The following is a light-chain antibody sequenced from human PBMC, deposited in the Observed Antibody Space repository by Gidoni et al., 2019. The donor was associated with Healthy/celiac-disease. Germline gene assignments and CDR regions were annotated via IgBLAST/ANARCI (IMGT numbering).Light chain of an antibody. V-gene: IGLV3-25*03. CDR1: ALPKQY. CDR3: QSADSSGTYKV. Sequence: SYELTQPPSVSMPPGQTARITCSGDALPKQYAYWYQQKPGQAPVLVIYKDSERPSGIPERFSGSSSGTTVTLTISGVQAEDEADYYCQSADSSGTYKVFGGGTKLTVL. J-gene: IGLJ3*02. CDR2: KDS.